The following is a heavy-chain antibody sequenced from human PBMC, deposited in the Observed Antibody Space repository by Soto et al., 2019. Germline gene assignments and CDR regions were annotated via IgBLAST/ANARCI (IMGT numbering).Heavy chain of an antibody. CDR1: GFTFSSYW. V-gene: IGHV3-7*03. D-gene: IGHD3-10*01. CDR3: ARFKISGSYSFDY. Sequence: GGSLRLSCAASGFTFSSYWMSWVRQAPGKGLEWVANIKQDGSEKYYVDSVKGRFTISRDNAKNSLYLQMNSLRAEDTAVHYCARFKISGSYSFDYWGQGTLVTVSS. J-gene: IGHJ4*02. CDR2: IKQDGSEK.